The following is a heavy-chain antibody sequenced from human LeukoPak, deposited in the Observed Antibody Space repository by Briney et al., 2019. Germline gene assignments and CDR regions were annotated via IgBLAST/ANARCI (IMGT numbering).Heavy chain of an antibody. CDR1: GYTFTGYY. D-gene: IGHD2-21*01. Sequence: ASVQVSCKASGYTFTGYYMHWVRQAPGQGLERMGWINPNSGGTNYAQKFQGRVTMTRDTSTSTAYMELSRLRSDDTAVYYCARALFDDAFDIWGQGTMVTVSS. CDR2: INPNSGGT. CDR3: ARALFDDAFDI. V-gene: IGHV1-2*02. J-gene: IGHJ3*02.